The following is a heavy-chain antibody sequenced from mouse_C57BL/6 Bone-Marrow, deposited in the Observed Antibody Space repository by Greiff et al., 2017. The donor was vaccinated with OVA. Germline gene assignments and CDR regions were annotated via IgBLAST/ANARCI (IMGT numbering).Heavy chain of an antibody. CDR2: IDPSDSYT. Sequence: VQLQQPGAELVMPGASVKLSCKASGYTFTSYWMHWVKQRPGQGLEWIGEIDPSDSYTNYNQKFKGKSTLTVDKSSSTAYMQLSSLTSEDSAVYYCARWSYYSNYVGYCDVWGTGTTVTVSS. J-gene: IGHJ1*03. V-gene: IGHV1-69*01. CDR1: GYTFTSYW. CDR3: ARWSYYSNYVGYCDV. D-gene: IGHD2-5*01.